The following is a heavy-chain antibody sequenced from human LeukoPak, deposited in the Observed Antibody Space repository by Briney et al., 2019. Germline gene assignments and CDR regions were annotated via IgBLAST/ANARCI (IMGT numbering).Heavy chain of an antibody. Sequence: ASVRVSGKASGYTFTNYDINWVRQASGQGLGWMGWMNPNSGNTGSAQKFQGRVTMTSNTSISTAYMELSSLRSEDTAVYYCARGLRREQQLLRAFDYWGQGTPVTVSS. CDR3: ARGLRREQQLLRAFDY. V-gene: IGHV1-8*01. CDR1: GYTFTNYD. D-gene: IGHD6-13*01. J-gene: IGHJ4*02. CDR2: MNPNSGNT.